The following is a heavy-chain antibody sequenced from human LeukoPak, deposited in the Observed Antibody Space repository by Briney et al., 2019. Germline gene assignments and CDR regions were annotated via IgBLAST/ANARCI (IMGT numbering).Heavy chain of an antibody. CDR1: GFIFRNYW. CDR3: ARQPRYYFDY. Sequence: SGGSLRLSCVASGFIFRNYWMRWIRQPPGKGLEWIGYIHYSGSTNYNPSLKRRVTISMNPSKNQFSLKLSSVPAADTAVYYCARQPRYYFDYWGQGTLVTGSS. CDR2: IHYSGST. D-gene: IGHD1-1*01. V-gene: IGHV4-59*01. J-gene: IGHJ4*02.